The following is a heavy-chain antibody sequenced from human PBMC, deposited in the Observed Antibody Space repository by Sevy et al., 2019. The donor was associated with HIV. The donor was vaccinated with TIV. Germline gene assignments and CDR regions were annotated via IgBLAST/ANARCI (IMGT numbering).Heavy chain of an antibody. D-gene: IGHD2-8*01. V-gene: IGHV3-23*01. Sequence: GGSLRLSCAASGFTFSKYSMSWVRQPPGKGLEWVSTLSFGCGEINYADSVKGRFTISRDNSKSSVYLQMNNLRPEDTAVYYCPREGCTKPNDYWGQGTLVTVSS. CDR3: PREGCTKPNDY. J-gene: IGHJ4*02. CDR1: GFTFSKYS. CDR2: LSFGCGEI.